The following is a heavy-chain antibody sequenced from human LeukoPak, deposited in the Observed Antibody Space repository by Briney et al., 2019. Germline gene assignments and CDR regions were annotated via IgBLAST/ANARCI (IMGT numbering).Heavy chain of an antibody. Sequence: GESLKISCKASGYSLSSYWIAWVRQMPGKGLEWMGIIYPGDSTTRYSPSFQGQVTISADKSVITAHLQWRSLKASDTAIYYCARRETYCGGDCYDYWGQGTLVTVSS. CDR1: GYSLSSYW. CDR3: ARRETYCGGDCYDY. CDR2: IYPGDSTT. J-gene: IGHJ4*02. D-gene: IGHD2-21*01. V-gene: IGHV5-51*01.